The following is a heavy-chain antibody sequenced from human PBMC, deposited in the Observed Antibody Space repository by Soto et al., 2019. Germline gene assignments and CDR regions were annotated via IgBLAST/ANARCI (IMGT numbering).Heavy chain of an antibody. J-gene: IGHJ5*02. CDR1: GGSFSGYY. V-gene: IGHV4-34*01. D-gene: IGHD3-10*01. CDR3: ARSKAGGSETYYNSWFDL. Sequence: SETLSLTCAVYGGSFSGYYWSWIRQPPGRGLEWIGEINHSGTTNNNPSLKSRVTISVDTSKNQFSLKVSSVTAADTAVYYCARSKAGGSETYYNSWFDLWGQGTLVTVSS. CDR2: INHSGTT.